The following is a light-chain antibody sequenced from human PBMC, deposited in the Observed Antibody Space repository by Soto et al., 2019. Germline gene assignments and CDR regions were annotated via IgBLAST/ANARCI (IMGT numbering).Light chain of an antibody. J-gene: IGLJ3*02. CDR1: SSDVGGYDY. CDR3: CSYGGYFWV. CDR2: DVT. Sequence: QSALTQPRSVSGSPGQSVTISCTGTSSDVGGYDYVSWFQHHPGKVPKPMIYDVTKRPSGVPDRFSASKSGNTASLTISGLQAEDEADYYCCSYGGYFWVFGGGTKLTVL. V-gene: IGLV2-11*01.